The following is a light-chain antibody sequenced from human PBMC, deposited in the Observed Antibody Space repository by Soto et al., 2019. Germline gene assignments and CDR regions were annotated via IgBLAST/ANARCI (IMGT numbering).Light chain of an antibody. J-gene: IGKJ4*01. Sequence: EIVMTQSPATLSVSPGERVTLSCRASQSVSVDLAWYQQRPGQAPRLLIYGASTRATGIPVRFSGSGSGTEFSLTISSLQSEDFAVYYCQHYVTWPLTFGGGTKVE. CDR2: GAS. CDR1: QSVSVD. CDR3: QHYVTWPLT. V-gene: IGKV3-15*01.